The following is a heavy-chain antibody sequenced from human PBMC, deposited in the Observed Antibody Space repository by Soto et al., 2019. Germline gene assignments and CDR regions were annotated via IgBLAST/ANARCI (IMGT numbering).Heavy chain of an antibody. CDR1: GFTFSSYG. CDR3: ARVPVAQCCSGASCYDPFDY. CDR2: IWSDGNNK. Sequence: QVQLVESGGGVVQPGRSLRLSCAVSGFTFSSYGMHWARQAPGKGLEWVAVIWSDGNNKYYADSVKCRFTISRDNSKNTLYLQMNSLRAEDTAVYDCARVPVAQCCSGASCYDPFDYWGQGTLVTVSS. D-gene: IGHD2-15*01. V-gene: IGHV3-33*01. J-gene: IGHJ4*02.